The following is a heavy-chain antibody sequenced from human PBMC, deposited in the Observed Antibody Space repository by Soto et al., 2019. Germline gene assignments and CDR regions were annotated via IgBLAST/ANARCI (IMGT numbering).Heavy chain of an antibody. CDR3: ARFAKEEKYTLESWYAFDL. V-gene: IGHV4-31*03. J-gene: IGHJ4*02. Sequence: SETLSLTCTVSGGSISSGYFWSWIRHHPGKGLEWIGNVYYSGSTYYNPSLESRFAISVGTSNKEFTLKVNSVTAADTAMYYCARFAKEEKYTLESWYAFDLWGQGTLVTVSS. CDR2: VYYSGST. CDR1: GGSISSGYF. D-gene: IGHD6-13*01.